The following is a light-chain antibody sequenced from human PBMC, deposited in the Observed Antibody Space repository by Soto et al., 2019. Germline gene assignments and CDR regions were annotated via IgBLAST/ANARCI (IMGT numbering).Light chain of an antibody. CDR2: EVS. Sequence: QSALTQPASVSGSPGQSITISCTGTSSDVGGYNYFSWYQQHPGTAPKLMIYEVSNRPSGVSDRFSGSRSGNTASLTISGLQADDESDYYCSSYTSSSTWVFGGGTKLTVL. CDR3: SSYTSSSTWV. CDR1: SSDVGGYNY. V-gene: IGLV2-14*01. J-gene: IGLJ3*02.